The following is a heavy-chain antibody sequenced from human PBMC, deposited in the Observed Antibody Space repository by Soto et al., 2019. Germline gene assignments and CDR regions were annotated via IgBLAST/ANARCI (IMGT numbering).Heavy chain of an antibody. CDR3: ARGGKYVGEFVPQFDY. CDR1: GYTFTSYG. Sequence: ASVKVSCKASGYTFTSYGISWVRQAPGQGLEWMGWISAYNGNTNYAQKLQGRVTMTTDTSTSTAYMELRSLRSDDTAVYYCARGGKYVGEFVPQFDYWGQGTLVTVSS. V-gene: IGHV1-18*01. J-gene: IGHJ4*02. CDR2: ISAYNGNT. D-gene: IGHD3-16*01.